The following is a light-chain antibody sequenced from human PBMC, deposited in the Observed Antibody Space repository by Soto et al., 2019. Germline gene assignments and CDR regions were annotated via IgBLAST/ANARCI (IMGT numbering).Light chain of an antibody. V-gene: IGLV3-21*02. CDR3: SSYRGIHTFV. J-gene: IGLJ1*01. CDR1: NIGSKS. Sequence: SYELTQPPSVSVAPGQTARITCGGNNIGSKSVHWYQQKPGQAPVLVVYDDSDRPSGIPERFSGSKSGNTASLTVSGLQPEDEADYYCSSYRGIHTFVFGTGTKLTVL. CDR2: DDS.